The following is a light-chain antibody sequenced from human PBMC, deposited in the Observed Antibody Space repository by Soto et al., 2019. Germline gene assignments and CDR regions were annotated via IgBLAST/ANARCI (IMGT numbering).Light chain of an antibody. V-gene: IGKV3-15*01. CDR1: KRVTNK. J-gene: IGKJ4*01. CDR2: GAS. Sequence: HSPPTLSLSPGERATLSCRASKRVTNKLAWYQQKPGQAPRLLIYGASTRATGIPARFSGSGSGTEFSLTISSLQSEDFAVYYCQEYNHWHPVTFGGGTKVEIK. CDR3: QEYNHWHPVT.